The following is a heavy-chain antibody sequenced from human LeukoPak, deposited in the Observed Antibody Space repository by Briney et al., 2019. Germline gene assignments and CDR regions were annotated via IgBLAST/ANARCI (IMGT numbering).Heavy chain of an antibody. CDR1: GFTFSTYA. V-gene: IGHV3-30*04. D-gene: IGHD3-10*01. CDR2: ISYDGSNK. CDR3: AKEVVGGEFDY. Sequence: GGSLRLSCAASGFTFSTYAMHWVRQAPGKGLEWVAVISYDGSNKYYADSEKGRFTISRDNSKNTLYLQMNSLRAEDTAVYYCAKEVVGGEFDYWGQGTLVTVSS. J-gene: IGHJ4*02.